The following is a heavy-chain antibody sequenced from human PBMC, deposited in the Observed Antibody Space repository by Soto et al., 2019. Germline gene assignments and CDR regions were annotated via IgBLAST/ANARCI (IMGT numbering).Heavy chain of an antibody. CDR2: INSDGSST. CDR3: AREVYDSSGYYEDY. D-gene: IGHD3-22*01. CDR1: GFTFSSHW. V-gene: IGHV3-74*01. Sequence: EVQLEESGGDLVQPGGSLRLSCAASGFTFSSHWMHWVRQAPGKGLVWVSRINSDGSSTTYADSVKGRFTISRDNAKNTLYLQMNSLRAEDTAVYYCAREVYDSSGYYEDYCGQGTLVTVSS. J-gene: IGHJ4*02.